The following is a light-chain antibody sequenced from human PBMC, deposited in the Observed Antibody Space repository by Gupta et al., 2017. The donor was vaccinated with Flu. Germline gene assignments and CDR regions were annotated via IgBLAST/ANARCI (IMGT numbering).Light chain of an antibody. J-gene: IGKJ2*01. CDR1: QSVSDY. CDR3: QQRSNRPMYT. Sequence: LLTLSPATLSLSPGDRADLSCRASQSVSDYIVWYQQKPGQPPRLLLFSPTTRAAGIPPRFSVSGSGTDFTLTISSLEPEDFAVYYCQQRSNRPMYTFGQGTRLDI. V-gene: IGKV3-11*01. CDR2: SPT.